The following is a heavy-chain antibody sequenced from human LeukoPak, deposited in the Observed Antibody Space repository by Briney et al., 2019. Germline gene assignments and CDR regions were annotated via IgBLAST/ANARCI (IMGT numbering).Heavy chain of an antibody. V-gene: IGHV3-33*06. Sequence: GRSLRLSCAASGLTFSNHGMHWVRQAPGKGLEWVAFIWYDGSNKYYADSVKGRFTISRDNSKNTLYLQMNSLRAEDTAIYYCAKHHFYSHNAGMDVWGQGTTVTVSS. J-gene: IGHJ6*02. CDR2: IWYDGSNK. CDR3: AKHHFYSHNAGMDV. D-gene: IGHD4-11*01. CDR1: GLTFSNHG.